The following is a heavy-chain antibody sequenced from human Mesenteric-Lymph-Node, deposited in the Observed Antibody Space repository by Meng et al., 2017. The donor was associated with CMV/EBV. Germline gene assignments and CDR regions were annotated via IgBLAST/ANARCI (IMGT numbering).Heavy chain of an antibody. J-gene: IGHJ4*02. Sequence: GGSLRLSCVASGFTFDTYSMNWVRQAPGKGLEWVSGIGGSGGSTYYADSVKGRFTISRDNSKNTLYPQMNSLRAEDTAVYYCAKVEALIVVVPAALYYWGQGTLVTVSS. CDR1: GFTFDTYS. CDR2: IGGSGGST. CDR3: AKVEALIVVVPAALYY. D-gene: IGHD2-2*01. V-gene: IGHV3-23*01.